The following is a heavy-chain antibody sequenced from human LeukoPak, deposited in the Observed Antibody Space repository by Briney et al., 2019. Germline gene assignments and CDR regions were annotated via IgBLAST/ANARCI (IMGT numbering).Heavy chain of an antibody. CDR1: GFTFSSYA. CDR3: ARVSSSSWWALDY. V-gene: IGHV3-74*01. Sequence: PGGSLRLSCVASGFTFSSYAMHWVRHAPGKGLVWVSRINTDGSSTSYADSVKGRFTISRDNAKNTLYLQMNSLRAEDTAVYYCARVSSSSWWALDYWGQGTLVTVSS. J-gene: IGHJ4*02. D-gene: IGHD6-13*01. CDR2: INTDGSST.